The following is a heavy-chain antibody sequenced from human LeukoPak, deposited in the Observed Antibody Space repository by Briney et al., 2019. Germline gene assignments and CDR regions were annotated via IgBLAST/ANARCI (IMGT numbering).Heavy chain of an antibody. D-gene: IGHD2/OR15-2a*01. CDR3: ARHVNKAFDL. J-gene: IGHJ3*01. V-gene: IGHV3-23*01. Sequence: VRTLRPSRAASGFTSSIFAINCGCGAPRKGLEGVSAITTNGGAPFYADSVQGRFTLTRDNSKNTLYLQMNSLRAEDTAIYYCARHVNKAFDLWGQGTLVTVSS. CDR2: ITTNGGAP. CDR1: GFTSSIFA.